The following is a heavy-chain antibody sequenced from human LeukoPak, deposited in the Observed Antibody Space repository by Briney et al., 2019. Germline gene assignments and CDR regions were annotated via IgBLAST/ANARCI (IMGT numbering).Heavy chain of an antibody. J-gene: IGHJ3*02. V-gene: IGHV1-2*02. CDR3: ARRAREYSHDAFDI. Sequence: ASVKVSCKASGFTFSVYYLHWVRQAPGQGLEWMGWIDLTSGGTNYAQKFQGRVTVTRDTSITTAYMELSSLRSDDTAVYYCARRAREYSHDAFDIWGQGTMVTVSS. CDR1: GFTFSVYY. D-gene: IGHD5-18*01. CDR2: IDLTSGGT.